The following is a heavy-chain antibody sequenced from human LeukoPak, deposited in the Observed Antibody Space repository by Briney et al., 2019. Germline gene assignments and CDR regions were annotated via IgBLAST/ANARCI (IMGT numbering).Heavy chain of an antibody. V-gene: IGHV3-48*03. CDR3: ARPYDILTGELDY. J-gene: IGHJ4*02. D-gene: IGHD3-9*01. Sequence: PGGSLRLSCAASGFTFDDYAMNWVRQAPGKGLEWVSYISSSGSAIYYADSVKGRFTISRDNAKNSLYLQMNSLRAEDTAVYYCARPYDILTGELDYWGQGTLVTVSS. CDR1: GFTFDDYA. CDR2: ISSSGSAI.